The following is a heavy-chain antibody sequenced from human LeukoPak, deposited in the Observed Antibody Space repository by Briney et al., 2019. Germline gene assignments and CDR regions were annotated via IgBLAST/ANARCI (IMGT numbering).Heavy chain of an antibody. CDR2: IRSKANSYAT. J-gene: IGHJ4*02. D-gene: IGHD5-24*01. Sequence: PGGSLRLSCAASGFTFSGSAMHWVRQASGKGLEWVGRIRSKANSYATACAASVKGRFTISRDDSKNTAYLQMNSLKTEDTAVYYCVPGRDGYNFDYWGQGTLVTVSS. V-gene: IGHV3-73*01. CDR3: VPGRDGYNFDY. CDR1: GFTFSGSA.